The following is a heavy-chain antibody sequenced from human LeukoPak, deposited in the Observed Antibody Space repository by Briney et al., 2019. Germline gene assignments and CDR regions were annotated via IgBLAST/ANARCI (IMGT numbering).Heavy chain of an antibody. CDR2: ISTSSSYI. J-gene: IGHJ3*02. V-gene: IGHV3-21*01. Sequence: GGSLRLSCAASGFTFSSYSMNWVRQAPGEGLEWVSSISTSSSYINYADSVKGRFTISRDNAKKSLYLHMNSLRADDTALYYCARGASVVPGIDNAFDIWGQGTMVTVSS. D-gene: IGHD6-19*01. CDR3: ARGASVVPGIDNAFDI. CDR1: GFTFSSYS.